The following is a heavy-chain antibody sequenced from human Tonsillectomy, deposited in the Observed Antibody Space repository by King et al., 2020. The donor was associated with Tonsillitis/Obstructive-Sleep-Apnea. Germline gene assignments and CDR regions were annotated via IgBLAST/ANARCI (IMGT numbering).Heavy chain of an antibody. CDR2: ISSISNTI. CDR1: GFTLRSYN. Sequence: VQLVESGGGLVQPGWSLRLSCAASGFTLRSYNMIWVRQAPGKGLEWVAYISSISNTIYYAESVKGRFTISRDNAKNSLDLQMNSLRDEDTAGFYCAREKGSGFVDYWGQGTLVTVSS. V-gene: IGHV3-48*02. D-gene: IGHD6-25*01. J-gene: IGHJ4*02. CDR3: AREKGSGFVDY.